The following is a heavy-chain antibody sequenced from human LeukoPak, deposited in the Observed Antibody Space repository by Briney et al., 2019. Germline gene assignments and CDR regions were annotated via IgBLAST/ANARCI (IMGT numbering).Heavy chain of an antibody. Sequence: GGSLRLSCAASGFTFSSYSMNWVRQAPGKGLEWVSSISSSSYIYYADSVKGRFTISRDNAKNSLYLQMNSLRAEDTAVYYCARDELLAISSGWFWDYWGQGTLVTVSS. CDR1: GFTFSSYS. CDR2: ISSSSYI. V-gene: IGHV3-21*01. D-gene: IGHD6-19*01. J-gene: IGHJ4*02. CDR3: ARDELLAISSGWFWDY.